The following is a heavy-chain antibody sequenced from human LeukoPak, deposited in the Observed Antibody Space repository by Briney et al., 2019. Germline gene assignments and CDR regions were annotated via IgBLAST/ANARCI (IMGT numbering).Heavy chain of an antibody. CDR2: IIPIFGTA. J-gene: IGHJ3*02. V-gene: IGHV1-69*13. D-gene: IGHD3-10*01. Sequence: SVKVSCKASGYTFTGYYMHWVRQAPGQGLEWMGGIIPIFGTANYAQKFQGRVTITADESTSTAYMELSSLRSEDTAVYYCARHSSYGSGIGSIWGQGTMVTVSS. CDR3: ARHSSYGSGIGSI. CDR1: GYTFTGYY.